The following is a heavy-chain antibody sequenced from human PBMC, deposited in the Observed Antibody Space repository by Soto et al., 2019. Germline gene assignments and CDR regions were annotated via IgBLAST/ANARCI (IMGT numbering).Heavy chain of an antibody. CDR3: GRDGVGATPLGWFDP. CDR1: GYTFIGYY. CDR2: INPRSGDT. Sequence: QVQLVQSGAEVKKPGASVKVSCKASGYTFIGYYIHWVRQAPGQGLEWMGRINPRSGDTTYAQKFQGRLTMTRDTSISTGYVALSSLRSDGTAVYYCGRDGVGATPLGWFDPWGKGSLVTVSS. J-gene: IGHJ5*02. D-gene: IGHD1-26*01. V-gene: IGHV1-2*06.